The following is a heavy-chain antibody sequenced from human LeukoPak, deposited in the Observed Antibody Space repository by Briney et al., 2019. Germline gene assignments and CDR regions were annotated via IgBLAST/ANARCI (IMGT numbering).Heavy chain of an antibody. Sequence: GGSLRLSCAASGFTVSNNYMSWVRQAPGKGLEWVSVIYSGGSTYYADSVKGRFTISRDNSKNTLYLQMNSLRAEDTAVYYCARGRSGYDLYFDYWGQGTLVTVSS. D-gene: IGHD5-12*01. CDR1: GFTVSNNY. V-gene: IGHV3-53*01. CDR2: IYSGGST. J-gene: IGHJ4*02. CDR3: ARGRSGYDLYFDY.